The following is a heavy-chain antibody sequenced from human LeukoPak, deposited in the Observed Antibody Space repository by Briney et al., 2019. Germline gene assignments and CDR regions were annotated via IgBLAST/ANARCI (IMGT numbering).Heavy chain of an antibody. CDR2: ISAYNGNT. CDR1: GYTFTSYG. Sequence: ASVKVSCKASGYTFTSYGISWVRQAPGQGLEWMGWISAYNGNTNYAQKLQDRVTMTRDTSTSTLYMELSSLRSEDTAVYYCARSTNRPSGSYYRPFDYWGQGTLVTVSS. J-gene: IGHJ4*02. V-gene: IGHV1-18*01. D-gene: IGHD3-10*01. CDR3: ARSTNRPSGSYYRPFDY.